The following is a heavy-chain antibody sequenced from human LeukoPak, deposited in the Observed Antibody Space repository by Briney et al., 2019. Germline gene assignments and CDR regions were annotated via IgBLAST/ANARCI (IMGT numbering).Heavy chain of an antibody. D-gene: IGHD3-22*01. Sequence: SETLSLTCVVYGGSFRGYYWSWIRQPPGKWLEWIGEINQSGATNYNPSLKSRVTVSVDTSKNQFSLKLSSVTAADTAVYYCASSRNYYDGSGNWEYYFHHWGQGTLVTVSS. CDR2: INQSGAT. CDR1: GGSFRGYY. J-gene: IGHJ4*02. V-gene: IGHV4-34*01. CDR3: ASSRNYYDGSGNWEYYFHH.